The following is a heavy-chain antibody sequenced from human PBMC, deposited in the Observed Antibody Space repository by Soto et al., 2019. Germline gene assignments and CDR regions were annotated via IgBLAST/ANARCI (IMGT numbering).Heavy chain of an antibody. V-gene: IGHV4-39*01. CDR3: ARHGGSYYYDSSGYYYFDY. CDR2: IYYSGST. J-gene: IGHJ4*02. D-gene: IGHD3-22*01. CDR1: VGSISSSSYY. Sequence: SEPLSLTCTVSVGSISSSSYYWCWILEPPVKGLEWIGSIYYSGSTYYNPSLKGRVTISVDTSKNQFSLKLSSVTAADTAVYYGARHGGSYYYDSSGYYYFDYWGQGTLVTVSS.